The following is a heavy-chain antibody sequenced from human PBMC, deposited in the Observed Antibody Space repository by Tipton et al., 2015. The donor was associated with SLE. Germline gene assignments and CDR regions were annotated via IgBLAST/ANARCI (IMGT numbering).Heavy chain of an antibody. Sequence: TLSLTCAVYGGSFSGYYWSWIRQPPGKGLEWIGEINHSGGTNYNPSLKSRVTISVDTSKNQFSLKLSSVTAADTAVYYCARVVTVVATHYYDMDVWGQGTTVTVSS. J-gene: IGHJ6*02. V-gene: IGHV4-34*01. CDR2: INHSGGT. CDR3: ARVVTVVATHYYDMDV. CDR1: GGSFSGYY. D-gene: IGHD2-15*01.